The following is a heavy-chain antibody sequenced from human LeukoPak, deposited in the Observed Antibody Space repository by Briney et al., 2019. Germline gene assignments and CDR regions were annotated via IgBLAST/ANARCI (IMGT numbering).Heavy chain of an antibody. CDR2: ISGSAYNS. J-gene: IGHJ4*02. CDR1: GFTFSSYG. V-gene: IGHV3-23*01. CDR3: AKHSGSYFIYYVDS. Sequence: GGSLRLSCAASGFTFSSYGMSWVRQAPDKGLEWVSTISGSAYNSYYADSVKGRFTISRDNSASTLYLQMNSLRAEDTALYYCAKHSGSYFIYYVDSWGQGTLVTVSS. D-gene: IGHD1-26*01.